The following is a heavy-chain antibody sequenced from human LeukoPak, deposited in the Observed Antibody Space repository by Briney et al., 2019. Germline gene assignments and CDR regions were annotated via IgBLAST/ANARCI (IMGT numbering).Heavy chain of an antibody. CDR2: INSDGSRT. V-gene: IGHV3-74*01. D-gene: IGHD4-11*01. CDR1: GFPFSAYG. J-gene: IGHJ4*02. Sequence: GGSLRLSCVVSGFPFSAYGMHWVRQAPGKGLTWVSRINSDGSRTTYADSVRGRFTISRDNAKSTLYLQMNSLRAEDTAVYYCARVRDDYTYFDCWGQGTLVTVSS. CDR3: ARVRDDYTYFDC.